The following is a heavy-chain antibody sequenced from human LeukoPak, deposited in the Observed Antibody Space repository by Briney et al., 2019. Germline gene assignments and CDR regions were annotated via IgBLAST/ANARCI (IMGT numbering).Heavy chain of an antibody. D-gene: IGHD3-10*01. J-gene: IGHJ3*02. CDR2: ISAKNGNT. CDR3: ARRSILTMVRGDDAYDI. V-gene: IGHV1-18*01. Sequence: ASVKVSCKASGYTFTRYGISWVRQAPGQGLEWMGWISAKNGNTNYAQKVQGRVTMTTDTSTSTAYMELRSLRSDDTAVYYCARRSILTMVRGDDAYDIWGQGTKVTVSS. CDR1: GYTFTRYG.